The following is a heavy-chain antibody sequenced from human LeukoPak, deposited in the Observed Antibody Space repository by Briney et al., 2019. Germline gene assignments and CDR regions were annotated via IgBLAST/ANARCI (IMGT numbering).Heavy chain of an antibody. D-gene: IGHD3-22*01. J-gene: IGHJ4*02. CDR2: INHSGST. CDR1: GGSFSGYY. V-gene: IGHV4-34*01. CDR3: ARDSSGYFRLDY. Sequence: SETLSLTCAVYGGSFSGYYWSWIGQPPGKGLEWIGEINHSGSTNYNPSLKSRVTISVDTSKNQFSLKLSSVTAADTAVYYCARDSSGYFRLDYWGQGTLVTVSS.